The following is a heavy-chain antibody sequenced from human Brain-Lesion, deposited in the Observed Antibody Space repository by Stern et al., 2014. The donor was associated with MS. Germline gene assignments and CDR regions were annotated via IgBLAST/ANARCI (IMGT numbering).Heavy chain of an antibody. V-gene: IGHV4-61*02. Sequence: VQLVESGPGLVKPSQTLSLSCTVSGGSISSGGYYWSWIRQPAGKGLEWIGRIFNSGSTSYNPPLQRRVTLSIDTSKNQFSLRLNSMTAADTAVYYCARGRVVPGFQYYATDVWGQGTTVIVSS. CDR2: IFNSGST. D-gene: IGHD2-2*01. CDR3: ARGRVVPGFQYYATDV. CDR1: GGSISSGGYY. J-gene: IGHJ6*02.